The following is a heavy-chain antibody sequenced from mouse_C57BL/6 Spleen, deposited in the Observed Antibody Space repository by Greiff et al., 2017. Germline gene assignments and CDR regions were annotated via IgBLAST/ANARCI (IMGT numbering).Heavy chain of an antibody. J-gene: IGHJ2*01. Sequence: EVKLVESGEGLVKPGGSLKLSCAASGFTFSSYAMSWVRQTPEKRLEWVAYISSGGDYIYYADTVKGRFTISRDNARNTLYLQMSSLKSEDTAMYYCTRPTRYSNNLFDYWGQGTTLTVSS. CDR3: TRPTRYSNNLFDY. D-gene: IGHD2-5*01. V-gene: IGHV5S21*01. CDR2: ISSGGDYI. CDR1: GFTFSSYA.